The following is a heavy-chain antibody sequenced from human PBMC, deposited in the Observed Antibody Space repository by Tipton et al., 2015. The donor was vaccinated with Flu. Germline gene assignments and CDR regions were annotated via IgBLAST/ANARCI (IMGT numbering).Heavy chain of an antibody. V-gene: IGHV4-38-2*01. CDR2: IHRSGNT. J-gene: IGHJ5*02. CDR3: ARRDYSNYVSEPKNWFDP. Sequence: GLVKPSETLSLTCGVSGDSIRSSNYYWGWIRQPPGKGLEWIGNIHRSGNTYHNPSLKSRVTISVDTSKNQFSLKLSSVTAADTAVYYCARRDYSNYVSEPKNWFDPWGQGTLVTVSS. D-gene: IGHD4-11*01. CDR1: GDSIRSSNYY.